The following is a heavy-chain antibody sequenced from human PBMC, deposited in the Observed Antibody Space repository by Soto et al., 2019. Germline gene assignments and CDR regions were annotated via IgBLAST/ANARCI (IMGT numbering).Heavy chain of an antibody. CDR2: IIPIFGTA. D-gene: IGHD2-15*01. Sequence: ASVKVSCKASGGTFSSYAISWVQQAPGQGLEWMGGIIPIFGTANYAQKFQGRVTITADESTSTAYMELSSLRSEDTAVYYCASVRGPHPEHYSYYSYYGMDVWGQGTTVTVSS. V-gene: IGHV1-69*13. CDR3: ASVRGPHPEHYSYYSYYGMDV. J-gene: IGHJ6*02. CDR1: GGTFSSYA.